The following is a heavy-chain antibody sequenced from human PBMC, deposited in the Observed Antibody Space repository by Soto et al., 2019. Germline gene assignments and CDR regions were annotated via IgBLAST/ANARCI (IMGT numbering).Heavy chain of an antibody. Sequence: QVQLVESGGGVVQPGRSLRLSCAASGFTFSSYGMHWVRQAPGKGLEWVAVIWYDGSNKYYADSVQGRVTISRDNSKNTLYLHMNALRADATAVYYCARDNWDDDLDYYYYGMDVWGQGTTVTVSS. CDR2: IWYDGSNK. CDR3: ARDNWDDDLDYYYYGMDV. D-gene: IGHD1-1*01. J-gene: IGHJ6*02. V-gene: IGHV3-33*01. CDR1: GFTFSSYG.